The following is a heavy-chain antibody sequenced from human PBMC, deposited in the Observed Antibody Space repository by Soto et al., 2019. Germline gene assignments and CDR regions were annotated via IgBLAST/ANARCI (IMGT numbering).Heavy chain of an antibody. CDR3: AREGTDCTNGVCSGTYYYGMDV. CDR2: ISSSSSYI. D-gene: IGHD2-8*01. J-gene: IGHJ6*02. Sequence: GGSLRLSCAASGFTFSSYSMNWVRQAPGKGLEWVSSISSSSSYIYYADSVKGRFTISRDNAKNSLYLQMNSLRAEDTAVYYCAREGTDCTNGVCSGTYYYGMDVWGQGTTVTVSS. CDR1: GFTFSSYS. V-gene: IGHV3-21*01.